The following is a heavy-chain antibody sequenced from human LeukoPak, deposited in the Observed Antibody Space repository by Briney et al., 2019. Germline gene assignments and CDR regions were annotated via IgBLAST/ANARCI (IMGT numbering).Heavy chain of an antibody. CDR3: ARISLGAIWGYYYGMDV. J-gene: IGHJ6*02. V-gene: IGHV1-69*13. Sequence: SVKVSCKASGGTSSSYSISWVRQAPGQGLEWMGGIIPIFDTADYAQKFQGRVTITADESTSTAYMELSSLRSEDTAVFYCARISLGAIWGYYYGMDVWGQGTTVTVSS. CDR1: GGTSSSYS. CDR2: IIPIFDTA. D-gene: IGHD1-26*01.